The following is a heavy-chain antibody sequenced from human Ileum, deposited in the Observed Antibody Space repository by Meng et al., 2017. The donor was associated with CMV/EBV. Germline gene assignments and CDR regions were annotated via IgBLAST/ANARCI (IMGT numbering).Heavy chain of an antibody. Sequence: GESLKISCAASGFTFSSYAMSWVRQAPGKGLEWVSDVSRRGETTYSADSVKGRFSVSRDNSKNMVFLQMTSLTAEDTAIYYCAKTIFDSVKSGLGVWGQGTTVTVSS. D-gene: IGHD3-3*01. J-gene: IGHJ6*02. CDR3: AKTIFDSVKSGLGV. CDR2: VSRRGETT. CDR1: GFTFSSYA. V-gene: IGHV3-23*01.